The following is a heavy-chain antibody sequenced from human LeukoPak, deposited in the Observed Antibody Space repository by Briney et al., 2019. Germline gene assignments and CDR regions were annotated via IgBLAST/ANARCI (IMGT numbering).Heavy chain of an antibody. Sequence: SETLSLTCTVSGGSISSYYWSWIRQPPGKGLEWIGYIYYSGSTNYNPSLKSRVTISVDTSKNQFSLKLSSVTAADTAVYYCARRRRLGDWGQGTLVTVSS. D-gene: IGHD3-16*01. J-gene: IGHJ4*02. V-gene: IGHV4-59*01. CDR3: ARRRRLGD. CDR1: GGSISSYY. CDR2: IYYSGST.